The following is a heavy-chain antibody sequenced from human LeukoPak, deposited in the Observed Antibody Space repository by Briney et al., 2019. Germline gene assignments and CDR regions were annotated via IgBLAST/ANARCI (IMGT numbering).Heavy chain of an antibody. V-gene: IGHV3-21*04. Sequence: GGSLRLSCAGSGFTFSDYSMNWVRQAPGKGLEWVSSISGRSTYILYADSVKGRFTISRDNAKNSLCLQMNSLRAEDTAVYYCARDRGYSTFDMWGRGTMVTVSS. CDR1: GFTFSDYS. J-gene: IGHJ3*02. CDR3: ARDRGYSTFDM. CDR2: ISGRSTYI. D-gene: IGHD5-18*01.